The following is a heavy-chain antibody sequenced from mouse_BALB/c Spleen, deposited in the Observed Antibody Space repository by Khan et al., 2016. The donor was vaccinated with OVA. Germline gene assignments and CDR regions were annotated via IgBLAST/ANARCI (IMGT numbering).Heavy chain of an antibody. CDR1: GYTFTDYD. Sequence: VQLVESGPELVKPGASVKMSCKASGYTFTDYDIRWVKQRTGQGLEWIGEIYPGSGSTYYNEKFKGKATLTADKSSNTAYIQLSSRTSEDSAVYFCAKIFYGNSYAMDYWGQGTAVTVSS. CDR3: AKIFYGNSYAMDY. J-gene: IGHJ4*01. D-gene: IGHD2-1*01. CDR2: IYPGSGST. V-gene: IGHV1-77*01.